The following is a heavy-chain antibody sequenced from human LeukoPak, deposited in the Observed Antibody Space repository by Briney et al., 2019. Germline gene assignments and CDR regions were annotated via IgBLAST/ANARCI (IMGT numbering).Heavy chain of an antibody. D-gene: IGHD3-10*01. Sequence: GGSLRLSCAASGFTFSSYSMNWVRQAPGKGLEWVSSISSSSSYIYYADSVKGRFTISRDNAKNSLYLQMNSLRAEDTAVYYCARDSWYYGSGTNYKVVDYRGQGTLVTVSS. V-gene: IGHV3-21*01. CDR1: GFTFSSYS. J-gene: IGHJ4*02. CDR3: ARDSWYYGSGTNYKVVDY. CDR2: ISSSSSYI.